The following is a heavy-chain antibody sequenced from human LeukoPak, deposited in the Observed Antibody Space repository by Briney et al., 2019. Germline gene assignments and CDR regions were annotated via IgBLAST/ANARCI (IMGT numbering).Heavy chain of an antibody. V-gene: IGHV4-30-4*08. Sequence: SQTLSLTCTVSGGSISSGDYYWSWIRQPPGKGLEWIGEINHSGSTNYNPSLKSRVTISVDTSKNQFSLKLSSVTAADTAVYYCARASYSSSVTPYYYGMDVWGQGTTVTVSS. CDR3: ARASYSSSVTPYYYGMDV. D-gene: IGHD6-6*01. CDR2: INHSGST. CDR1: GGSISSGDYY. J-gene: IGHJ6*02.